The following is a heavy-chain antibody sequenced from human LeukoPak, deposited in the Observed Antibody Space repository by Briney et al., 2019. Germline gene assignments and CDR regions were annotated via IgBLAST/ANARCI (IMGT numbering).Heavy chain of an antibody. D-gene: IGHD2-2*01. Sequence: GGSLRLSCAAPGFTFSSYWMHWVRHAPGKGLVWVSRINSDGSSTSYADSVKGRFTISRDNAKNTLYLQMNSLRAEDTAVYYCARAQLIRGFDYWGQGTLVTVCS. J-gene: IGHJ4*02. V-gene: IGHV3-74*01. CDR2: INSDGSST. CDR3: ARAQLIRGFDY. CDR1: GFTFSSYW.